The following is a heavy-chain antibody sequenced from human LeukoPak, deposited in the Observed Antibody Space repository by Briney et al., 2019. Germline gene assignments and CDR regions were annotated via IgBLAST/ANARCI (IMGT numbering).Heavy chain of an antibody. CDR1: GFTFSSYA. CDR2: ISGSGGST. CDR3: AKDRAGSYWWQDY. V-gene: IGHV3-23*01. J-gene: IGHJ4*02. D-gene: IGHD1-26*01. Sequence: GGSLRLSCAASGFTFSSYAMSWVRQAPGKGLECVSAISGSGGSTYYADSVKGRFTISRDNSKNTLYLQMNSLRAEDTAVYYCAKDRAGSYWWQDYWGQGTLVTVSS.